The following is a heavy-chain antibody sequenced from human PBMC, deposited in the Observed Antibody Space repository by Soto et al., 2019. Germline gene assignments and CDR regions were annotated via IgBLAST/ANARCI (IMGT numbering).Heavy chain of an antibody. D-gene: IGHD6-19*01. J-gene: IGHJ4*02. CDR3: ARRVAVAGRRQRYYFDY. Sequence: QVQLVQSGAEVKKPGASVKVSCKASGYTFTSYDINWVRQATGQGLEWMGWMNPNSGNTGYAQKFQGRVTMTRNTSISTAYMELSSLSSEDTAVYYCARRVAVAGRRQRYYFDYWGQGTLVTVSS. V-gene: IGHV1-8*01. CDR1: GYTFTSYD. CDR2: MNPNSGNT.